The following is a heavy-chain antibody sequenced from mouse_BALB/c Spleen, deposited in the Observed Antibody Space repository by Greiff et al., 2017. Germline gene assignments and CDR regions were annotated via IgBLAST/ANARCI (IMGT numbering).Heavy chain of an antibody. CDR1: GYAFSSYW. CDR3: ARWGYVYAMDY. Sequence: VQLQQSGAELVRPGSSVKISCKASGYAFSSYWMNWVKQRPGQGLEWIGQIYPGDGDTNYNGKFKGKATLTADKSSSTAYMQLSSLTSEDSAVYFCARWGYVYAMDYWGQGTSVTVSS. D-gene: IGHD2-10*02. V-gene: IGHV1-80*01. J-gene: IGHJ4*01. CDR2: IYPGDGDT.